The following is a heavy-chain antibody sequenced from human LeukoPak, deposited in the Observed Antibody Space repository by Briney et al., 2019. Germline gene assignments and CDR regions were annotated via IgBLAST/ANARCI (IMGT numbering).Heavy chain of an antibody. J-gene: IGHJ4*02. D-gene: IGHD6-13*01. CDR1: GYSFTGYN. V-gene: IGHV1-46*01. CDR3: ARDRRYSSSWYHLFDY. Sequence: VASVKVSCKASGYSFTGYNMHWVRQAPGQGLEWMGIINPSGGSTSYAQKFQGRVTMTRDMSTSTVYMELSSLRSEDTAVYYCARDRRYSSSWYHLFDYWGQGTLVTVSS. CDR2: INPSGGST.